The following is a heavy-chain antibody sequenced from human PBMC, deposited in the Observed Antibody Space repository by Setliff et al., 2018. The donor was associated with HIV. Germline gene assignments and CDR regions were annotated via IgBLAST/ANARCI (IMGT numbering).Heavy chain of an antibody. CDR2: TTDTSSYQ. V-gene: IGHV3-21*01. CDR3: ARGVGPHSAYYNFWSGYLDYYYYYYMDV. CDR1: GFTFGDYA. Sequence: GESLKISCTASGFTFGDYAMSWVRQAPGKGLERVSSTTDTSSYQYYADSVKGQISSSRDNAKNSLYLQMNSLRTEDTAVYYSARGVGPHSAYYNFWSGYLDYYYYYYMDVWGKGTTVTVSS. J-gene: IGHJ6*03. D-gene: IGHD3-3*01.